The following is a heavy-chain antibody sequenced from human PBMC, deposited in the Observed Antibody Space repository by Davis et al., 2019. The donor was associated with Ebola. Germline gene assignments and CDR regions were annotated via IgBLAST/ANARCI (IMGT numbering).Heavy chain of an antibody. J-gene: IGHJ4*02. CDR2: ISGNGGST. V-gene: IGHV3-23*01. CDR1: GFTFTNYA. D-gene: IGHD7-27*01. Sequence: SLKISCAASGFTFTNYAMSWVRQAPGKGLEWVSAISGNGGSTYYADSVKGRFTISRDNSKNTLYLQMNSLRAEDTAVYHCAKDSNWGSTYLNGRGYFDYWGQGTLVTVSS. CDR3: AKDSNWGSTYLNGRGYFDY.